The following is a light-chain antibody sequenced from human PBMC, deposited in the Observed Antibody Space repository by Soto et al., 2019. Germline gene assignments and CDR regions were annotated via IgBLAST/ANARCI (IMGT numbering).Light chain of an antibody. CDR3: SSYTSSSTLDVL. Sequence: QSALTQPASVSWSPGQSITISCTGTSSNVGGYNYVSWYHQHPGKAPKLMIYDVSNRPSGVSNRFSGSKSGNTASLTISGLQAEDEADYYCSSYTSSSTLDVLFGGGTKVTVL. J-gene: IGLJ2*01. CDR2: DVS. CDR1: SSNVGGYNY. V-gene: IGLV2-14*01.